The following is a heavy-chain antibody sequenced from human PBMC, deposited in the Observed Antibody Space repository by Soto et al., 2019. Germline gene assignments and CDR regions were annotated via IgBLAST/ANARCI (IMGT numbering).Heavy chain of an antibody. V-gene: IGHV1-3*01. D-gene: IGHD1-1*01. J-gene: IGHJ5*02. CDR1: GYTFNTHA. CDR3: AREWKPLFRSLAGWFDP. Sequence: QVQLVQSGAEVKKPGASVKVSCQASGYTFNTHAIYWVRQAHGQRPEWIGWINPANGNTKYSPKFQDRITSTRDTSASAAYMELRSLTSEDTALYFCAREWKPLFRSLAGWFDPWGQGTLVTVSS. CDR2: INPANGNT.